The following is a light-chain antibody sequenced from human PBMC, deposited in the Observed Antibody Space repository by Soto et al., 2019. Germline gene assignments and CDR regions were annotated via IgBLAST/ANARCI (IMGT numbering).Light chain of an antibody. CDR2: GAS. V-gene: IGKV3-20*01. CDR1: QSVSSTF. J-gene: IGKJ1*01. Sequence: EIVLTQSPGSLSLSPGERATLSCRASQSVSSTFFAWYQQRPGQAPRLLMYGASSRATGIPERFSGSGSGTNFTLTIIRLEPEDFAVYYCQQFDRSVTFGQGTKEEIK. CDR3: QQFDRSVT.